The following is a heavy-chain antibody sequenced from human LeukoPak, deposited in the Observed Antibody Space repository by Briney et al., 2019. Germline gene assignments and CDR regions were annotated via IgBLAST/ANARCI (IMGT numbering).Heavy chain of an antibody. CDR1: GFTLSNWW. V-gene: IGHV3-7*01. CDR2: IKPTGTET. CDR3: GRFGYEAAVDL. Sequence: GGSLRLSCAASGFTLSNWWVTWVRQAPGQGPEFLANIKPTGTETYYVDPVKGRFAISRDNAKDLVFLQMSRLRGEDTALYYCGRFGYEAAVDLWGRGTLVTV. D-gene: IGHD6-25*01. J-gene: IGHJ4*02.